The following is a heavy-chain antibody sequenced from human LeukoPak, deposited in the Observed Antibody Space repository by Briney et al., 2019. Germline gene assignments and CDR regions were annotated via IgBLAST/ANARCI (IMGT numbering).Heavy chain of an antibody. Sequence: SETLFLTCAVSDGSISSNHYFWGRIRQPPGKGLDWIGSIYYSGSTYYNPPLKNRVTISLDTSKNQYSLKLSSVTAADTAVYYCARHPGGVVPSWFDPWGQGTLVTVSS. CDR2: IYYSGST. CDR3: ARHPGGVVPSWFDP. D-gene: IGHD2-2*01. J-gene: IGHJ5*02. V-gene: IGHV4-39*01. CDR1: DGSISSNHYF.